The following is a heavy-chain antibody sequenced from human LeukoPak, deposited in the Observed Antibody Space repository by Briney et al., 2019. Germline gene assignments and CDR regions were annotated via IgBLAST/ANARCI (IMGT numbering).Heavy chain of an antibody. V-gene: IGHV3-43D*03. CDR3: VKDKFGGSGTYYFDH. Sequence: PGGSLRLSCAVSGFTFGDYAMHWVRQPPGKCLEWVSLTSWDGGRTSYADSVKGRFAISRDNSKNSLYLQMNSLRPEDTALYYCVKDKFGGSGTYYFDHWGQGTLVTVSS. CDR1: GFTFGDYA. D-gene: IGHD3-10*01. J-gene: IGHJ4*02. CDR2: TSWDGGRT.